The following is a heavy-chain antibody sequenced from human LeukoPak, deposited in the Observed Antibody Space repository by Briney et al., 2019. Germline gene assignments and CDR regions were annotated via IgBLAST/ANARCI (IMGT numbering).Heavy chain of an antibody. V-gene: IGHV4-59*01. D-gene: IGHD3-10*01. CDR2: IYYSGST. CDR1: GGSISSYY. CDR3: ARGQYGSGSYPPGAFDI. J-gene: IGHJ3*02. Sequence: SETLSLTCTVSGGSISSYYWSWIRQPPGKGLEWIGYIYYSGSTNYNPSLKSRVTISVDTSKNQLSLKLSSVTAADTAVYYCARGQYGSGSYPPGAFDIWGQGTMVTVSP.